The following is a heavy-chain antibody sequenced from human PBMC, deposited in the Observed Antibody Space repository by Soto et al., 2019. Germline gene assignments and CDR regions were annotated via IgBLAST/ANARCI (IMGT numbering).Heavy chain of an antibody. CDR2: IYHSGST. CDR3: AREGVADAFDI. J-gene: IGHJ3*02. D-gene: IGHD2-8*01. Sequence: QVQLQESGPGLVKPSGTLSLTCAVSSGSISSSNWWSWVRQPPGKGLEWIGEIYHSGSTNYNPSLMSRVTISVDKSKNQFCLKLSSVTAADTAVYYCAREGVADAFDIWGQGTMVTVSS. V-gene: IGHV4-4*02. CDR1: SGSISSSNW.